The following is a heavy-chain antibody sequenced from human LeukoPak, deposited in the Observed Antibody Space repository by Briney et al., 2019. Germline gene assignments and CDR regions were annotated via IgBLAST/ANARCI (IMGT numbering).Heavy chain of an antibody. CDR3: ARSSGMAAALPGAFDI. Sequence: SETLSLTCAVYGGSFSGYYWSWIRQPPGKGLEWIGEINHSGSTNYNPSLKSRVTISVDTSKNQFSLKLSSVTAADTAVYYCARSSGMAAALPGAFDIWGQGTMVTVSS. CDR1: GGSFSGYY. CDR2: INHSGST. D-gene: IGHD6-13*01. J-gene: IGHJ3*02. V-gene: IGHV4-34*01.